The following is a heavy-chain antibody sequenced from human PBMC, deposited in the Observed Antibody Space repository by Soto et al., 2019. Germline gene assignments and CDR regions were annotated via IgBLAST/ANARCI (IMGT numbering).Heavy chain of an antibody. J-gene: IGHJ4*02. CDR2: IYHSGST. Sequence: QVQLQESGPGLVKPSGTLSLTCAVSSGSISSSNWWSWVRQPPGKGLEWIGEIYHSGSTNYNPSLKRRVTISVGKSKNQFSRRLCSVTAADTAVYYCARLGSGYYTYFDYWGQGTLVTVSS. V-gene: IGHV4-4*02. CDR1: SGSISSSNW. CDR3: ARLGSGYYTYFDY. D-gene: IGHD3-3*01.